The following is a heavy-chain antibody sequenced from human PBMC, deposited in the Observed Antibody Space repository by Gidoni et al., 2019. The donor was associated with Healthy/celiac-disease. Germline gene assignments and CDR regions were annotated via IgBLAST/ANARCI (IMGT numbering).Heavy chain of an antibody. V-gene: IGHV4-39*01. Sequence: QLQLQESGPGLVQPSETLYLTCPGSGGSIRRSSYYWGRIRQPPGKGLAWIGMIDYSGGTYYHPSLKDRVTIAVDTSKNLVSLKLSSVTAADTAVYYWARHQYYDYVWWSYRSVEPPDYWGQGTLVTVSS. CDR1: GGSIRRSSYY. J-gene: IGHJ4*02. CDR2: IDYSGGT. CDR3: ARHQYYDYVWWSYRSVEPPDY. D-gene: IGHD3-16*02.